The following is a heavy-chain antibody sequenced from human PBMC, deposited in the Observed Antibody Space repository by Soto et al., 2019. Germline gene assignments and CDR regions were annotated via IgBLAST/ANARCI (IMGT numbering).Heavy chain of an antibody. CDR2: ISSSGSTI. D-gene: IGHD2-15*01. CDR3: ARVLRGRLGVGNWFDP. J-gene: IGHJ5*02. CDR1: GFTFSDYY. Sequence: GGSLRLSCAASGFTFSDYYMSWICQAPGKGLEWVSYISSSGSTISYADSVRGRFPISRDNAKNSLYLQMNSLRAEDTAVYYCARVLRGRLGVGNWFDPWGQGTLVTVSS. V-gene: IGHV3-11*01.